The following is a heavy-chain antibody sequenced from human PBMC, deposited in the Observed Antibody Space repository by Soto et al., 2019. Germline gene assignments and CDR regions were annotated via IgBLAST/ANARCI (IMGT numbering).Heavy chain of an antibody. V-gene: IGHV4-59*01. CDR3: ASGLTAVAGTGYYFDY. J-gene: IGHJ4*02. Sequence: ASETLSLTCTVSGGSISSYYWSWIRQPPGKGLEWIGYVHDTGNTNYNPSLKSRLTISLDTSRNQFSLKLSSVTAADTAVYYCASGLTAVAGTGYYFDYWGQGTLVTVSS. D-gene: IGHD6-19*01. CDR1: GGSISSYY. CDR2: VHDTGNT.